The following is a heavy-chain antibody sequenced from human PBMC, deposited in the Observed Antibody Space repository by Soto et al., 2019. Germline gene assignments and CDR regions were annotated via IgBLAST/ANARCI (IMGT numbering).Heavy chain of an antibody. CDR1: GGSFSGYY. CDR2: INHSGST. V-gene: IGHV4-34*01. J-gene: IGHJ2*01. CDR3: ARGRGDGYNQHWFFDL. D-gene: IGHD3-10*01. Sequence: QVHLQQWGAGLLKPSETLSLTCAVYGGSFSGYYWSWIRQPPGKGLEWIGEINHSGSTNYNPSLTSRVSRSGGTSNNQFSLKLNSVTAADTAVYYCARGRGDGYNQHWFFDLWGRGALVTVSS.